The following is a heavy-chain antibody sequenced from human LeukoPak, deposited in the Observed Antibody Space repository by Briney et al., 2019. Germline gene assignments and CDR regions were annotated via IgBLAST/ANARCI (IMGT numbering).Heavy chain of an antibody. J-gene: IGHJ5*02. Sequence: GASVKVSCKASGYTFTGYYMHWVRQAPGQGLEWMGWINPNSGGTNYAQKFQGRVTMTRDTSISTAYMELSRLRSDDTAVYYCARDYKYYYDSSGYYWNWFDPWGQGTPVTVSS. CDR3: ARDYKYYYDSSGYYWNWFDP. D-gene: IGHD3-22*01. CDR2: INPNSGGT. CDR1: GYTFTGYY. V-gene: IGHV1-2*02.